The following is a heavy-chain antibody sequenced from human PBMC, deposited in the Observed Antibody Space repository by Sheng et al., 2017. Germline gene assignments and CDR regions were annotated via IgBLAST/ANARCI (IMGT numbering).Heavy chain of an antibody. D-gene: IGHD5-12*01. CDR1: GFTFSNNE. CDR3: ARAQADGYNQIDF. V-gene: IGHV3-48*03. CDR2: ISSSGGTI. Sequence: PGGSLTLSCATSGFTFSNNEMNWVRQAPGKGPEWLAYISSSGGTINYADSVMGRFTISRDSSENTVFLQLSSLRPDDTAVYYCARAQADGYNQIDFWGQGTLVTVSS. J-gene: IGHJ4*02.